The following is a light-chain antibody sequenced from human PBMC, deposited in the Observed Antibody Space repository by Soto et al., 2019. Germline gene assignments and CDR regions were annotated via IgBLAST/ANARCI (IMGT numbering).Light chain of an antibody. V-gene: IGKV4-1*01. CDR3: QQYYSTLLT. Sequence: DIVMTQSPDSLAVSLGERATINCKSSQSVLYSSNNKNYLAWYQQKPGQPPKLLIYWASTRESGVPDRFSGSGSGTDFTLTISILQAEDVAVYYCQQYYSTLLTFGGGTKVEIK. CDR2: WAS. J-gene: IGKJ4*01. CDR1: QSVLYSSNNKNY.